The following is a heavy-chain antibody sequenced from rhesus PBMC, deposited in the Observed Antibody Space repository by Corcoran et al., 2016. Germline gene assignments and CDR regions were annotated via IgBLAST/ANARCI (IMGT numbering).Heavy chain of an antibody. D-gene: IGHD5-12*01. CDR3: ARDRDTALDY. Sequence: QVQLQESGPGLVKPSETLSLTCAVSGYSISSGYGWGWIRQPPGKGMEWSGQIYVGSGSPCYNTSHKSRVTVSKDTSKNQFSLKLSSVTAADTAVYYCARDRDTALDYWGQGVLVTFSS. V-gene: IGHV4-127*01. J-gene: IGHJ4*01. CDR2: IYVGSGSP. CDR1: GYSISSGYG.